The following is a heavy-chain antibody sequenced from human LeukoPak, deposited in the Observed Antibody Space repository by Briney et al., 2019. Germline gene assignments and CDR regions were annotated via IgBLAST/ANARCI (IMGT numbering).Heavy chain of an antibody. CDR1: GGSISSYY. J-gene: IGHJ4*02. CDR2: IYYSGGT. D-gene: IGHD3-22*01. CDR3: ARGKGYDSSGYYYY. Sequence: PSETLSLTCTVSGGSISSYYWSWIRQPPGKGLEWIGYIYYSGGTNYNPSLKSRVTISVDTSKNQFSLKLSSVTAADTAVYYCARGKGYDSSGYYYYWGQGTLVTVSS. V-gene: IGHV4-59*01.